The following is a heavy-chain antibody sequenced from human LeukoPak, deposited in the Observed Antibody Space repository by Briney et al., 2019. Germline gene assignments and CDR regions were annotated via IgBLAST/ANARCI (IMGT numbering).Heavy chain of an antibody. V-gene: IGHV3-21*01. CDR2: ISSGSSFL. CDR3: ARESSGYFY. D-gene: IGHD3-22*01. CDR1: GFTFSTYS. Sequence: GGSLRLSCAASGFTFSTYSMNWVRQAPGKGLEWVSSISSGSSFLYYADSVKGRFTISRDNAKHSLFLQMSSLRAEDTAVYYCARESSGYFYWGQGTLVTVSS. J-gene: IGHJ4*02.